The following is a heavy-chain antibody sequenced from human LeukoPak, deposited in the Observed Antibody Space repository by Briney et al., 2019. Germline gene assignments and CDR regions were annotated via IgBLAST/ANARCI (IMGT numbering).Heavy chain of an antibody. J-gene: IGHJ3*02. CDR2: IIPIFGTA. CDR1: GYTFTGYY. CDR3: ARVSYCGGDCYSFSHAFDI. D-gene: IGHD2-21*02. Sequence: GASVKVSCKASGYTFTGYYMHWVRQAPGQGLEWMGGIIPIFGTANYAQKFQGRVTITADESTSTAYMELSSLRSEDTAVYYCARVSYCGGDCYSFSHAFDIWGQGTMVTVSS. V-gene: IGHV1-69*13.